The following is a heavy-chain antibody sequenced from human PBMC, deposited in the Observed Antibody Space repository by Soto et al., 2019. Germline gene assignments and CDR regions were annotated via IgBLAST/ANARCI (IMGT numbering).Heavy chain of an antibody. Sequence: QVQLVQSGAEEKKPGASVKVSCKASGYTFTSYAMHWVRQAPGQRLEWMGWINAGNGNTKYSQKFQGRVTITRDTSACTAYMELSRLRSEETAVYYCARGTGSGMDVWGQGTTVTVSS. V-gene: IGHV1-3*05. CDR1: GYTFTSYA. D-gene: IGHD3-10*01. J-gene: IGHJ6*02. CDR2: INAGNGNT. CDR3: ARGTGSGMDV.